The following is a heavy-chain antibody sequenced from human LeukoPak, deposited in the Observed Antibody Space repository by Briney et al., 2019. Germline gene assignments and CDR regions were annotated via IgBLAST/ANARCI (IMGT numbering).Heavy chain of an antibody. J-gene: IGHJ3*02. D-gene: IGHD5-18*01. CDR1: GYTFNGYY. CDR2: INPNSGGT. CDR3: ARGDVDTTMVDAFDI. Sequence: GASVKVSCQASGYTFNGYYIHWVRQASGQGLEWMGWINPNSGGTNYAQKFQGRVTMTRDTSISTAYMELSRLRSDDTAVYYCARGDVDTTMVDAFDIWGQGTMVTVSS. V-gene: IGHV1-2*02.